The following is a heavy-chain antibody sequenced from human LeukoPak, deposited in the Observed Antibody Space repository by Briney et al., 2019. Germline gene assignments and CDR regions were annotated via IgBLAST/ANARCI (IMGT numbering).Heavy chain of an antibody. Sequence: ASVKVSCKASGYTFTSYYMHWVRQAPGQGLEWMGIINPSGGSTSYAQKFQGRVTMTRDTSTSTAHMELSSLRSEDTAAYYCARDGRTLRITMIVAVLDYWGQGTLVTVSS. J-gene: IGHJ4*02. CDR1: GYTFTSYY. CDR3: ARDGRTLRITMIVAVLDY. CDR2: INPSGGST. D-gene: IGHD3-22*01. V-gene: IGHV1-46*01.